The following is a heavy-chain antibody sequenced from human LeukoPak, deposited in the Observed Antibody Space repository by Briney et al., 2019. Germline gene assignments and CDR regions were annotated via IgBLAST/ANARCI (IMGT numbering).Heavy chain of an antibody. CDR1: GYTLTELS. V-gene: IGHV1-24*01. J-gene: IGHJ4*02. CDR2: FDPEDGET. D-gene: IGHD3-10*01. CDR3: ATDLGITMVRGAFDY. Sequence: ASVKVSCKVSGYTLTELSMHWVRQAPGKGLEWMGGFDPEDGETIYAQKFQGGVTMTEDKSTDTAYMELSSVRSEDTAVYYCATDLGITMVRGAFDYWGQGTLVTVSS.